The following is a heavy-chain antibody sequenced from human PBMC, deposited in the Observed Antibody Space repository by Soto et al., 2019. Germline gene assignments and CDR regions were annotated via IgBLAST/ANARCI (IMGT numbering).Heavy chain of an antibody. Sequence: GGSLRLSCAASGFTFSSYAMSWVRQAPGKGLEWVSAISGTGGTSYYADSVKGRFTISRDNSKNTLYLQMNSLRAEDTAIYYCAKRPRALLTFDYWGQGTLVTVSS. CDR3: AKRPRALLTFDY. J-gene: IGHJ4*02. CDR2: ISGTGGTS. D-gene: IGHD1-26*01. V-gene: IGHV3-23*01. CDR1: GFTFSSYA.